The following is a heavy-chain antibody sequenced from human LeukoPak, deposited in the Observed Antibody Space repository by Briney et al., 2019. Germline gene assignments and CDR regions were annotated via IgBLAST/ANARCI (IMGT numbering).Heavy chain of an antibody. Sequence: ASVKVSCKASGGTFSSYAISWVRQAPGQGLEWMGGIIPIFGTANYAQKFQGRVTITADESTSTAYMELSSLRSEDTAVYYCARGSYYDSSGYYYVLPFDYWGQGTLVTVSS. V-gene: IGHV1-69*01. D-gene: IGHD3-22*01. J-gene: IGHJ4*02. CDR1: GGTFSSYA. CDR3: ARGSYYDSSGYYYVLPFDY. CDR2: IIPIFGTA.